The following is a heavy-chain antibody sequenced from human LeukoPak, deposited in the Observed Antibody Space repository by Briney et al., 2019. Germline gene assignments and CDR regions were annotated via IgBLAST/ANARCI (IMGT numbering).Heavy chain of an antibody. Sequence: SETLSLTCAVYGGSFSGYYWSWIRQPPGKGLEWIGEINHSGSTNYNPSLKSRVTISVDTSKNQFSLKLSSVTAADTAVYYCARHSSSWTNNFDYWGQGTLVTVSS. V-gene: IGHV4-34*01. CDR1: GGSFSGYY. J-gene: IGHJ4*02. D-gene: IGHD6-13*01. CDR3: ARHSSSWTNNFDY. CDR2: INHSGST.